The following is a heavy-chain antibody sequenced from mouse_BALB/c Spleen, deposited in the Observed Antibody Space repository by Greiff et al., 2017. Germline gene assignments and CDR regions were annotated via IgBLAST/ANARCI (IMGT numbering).Heavy chain of an antibody. Sequence: EVMLVESGGGLVQPGGSLKLSCAASGFTFSSYTMSWVRQTPEKRLEWVAYISNGGGSTYYPDTVKGRFTISRDNAKNTLYLQMSSLKSEDTAMYYCARQYGNLFDYWGQGTTLTVSS. V-gene: IGHV5-12-2*01. D-gene: IGHD2-1*01. CDR1: GFTFSSYT. CDR3: ARQYGNLFDY. J-gene: IGHJ2*01. CDR2: ISNGGGST.